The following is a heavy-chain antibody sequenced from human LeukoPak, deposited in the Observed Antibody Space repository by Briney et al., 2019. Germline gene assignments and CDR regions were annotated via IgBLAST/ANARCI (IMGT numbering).Heavy chain of an antibody. CDR2: INYGGST. CDR3: ARGDFRPHRGVINSFDY. D-gene: IGHD3-10*01. J-gene: IGHJ4*02. V-gene: IGHV4-34*01. CDR1: GGSFSGYY. Sequence: SETLSLTCAVYGGSFSGYYWSWIRQPPGKGLEWIWEINYGGSTNYNPSLKSRVTISVDTSKNQFSLKLSSVTAADTAVYYCARGDFRPHRGVINSFDYWGQGTLVTVSS.